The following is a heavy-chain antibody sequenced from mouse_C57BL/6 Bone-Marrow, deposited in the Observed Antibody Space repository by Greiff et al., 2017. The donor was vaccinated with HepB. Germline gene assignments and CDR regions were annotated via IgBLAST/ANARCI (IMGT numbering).Heavy chain of an antibody. CDR3: ARDEGSTTVVADYYAMDY. Sequence: QVQLQQPGAELVMPGASVKLSCKASGYTFTSYWMHWVKQRPGQGLEWIGEIDPSDSYTNYNQKFKGKSTLTVDKSSSTAYMQLSSLTSEDSAVYYCARDEGSTTVVADYYAMDYWGQGTSVTVSS. V-gene: IGHV1-69*01. CDR1: GYTFTSYW. D-gene: IGHD1-1*01. CDR2: IDPSDSYT. J-gene: IGHJ4*01.